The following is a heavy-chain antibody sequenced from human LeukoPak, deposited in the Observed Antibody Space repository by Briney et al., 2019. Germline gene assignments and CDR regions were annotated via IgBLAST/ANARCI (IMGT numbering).Heavy chain of an antibody. D-gene: IGHD3-22*01. V-gene: IGHV4-61*02. J-gene: IGHJ1*01. CDR3: ARGRPDNYYDSSGYYFQH. Sequence: KPSETLSLTCTVSGGSISSGSYYWSWIRQPAGKGLEWIGRIYTSGSTNYNPSLKSRVTISVDTSKNQFSLKLSSVTAADTAVYYCARGRPDNYYDSSGYYFQHWGQGTLVTVSS. CDR2: IYTSGST. CDR1: GGSISSGSYY.